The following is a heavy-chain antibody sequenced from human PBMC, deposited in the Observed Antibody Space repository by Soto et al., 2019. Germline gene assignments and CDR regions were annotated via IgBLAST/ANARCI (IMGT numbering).Heavy chain of an antibody. J-gene: IGHJ2*01. Sequence: GGSLRLSCAASGFTVSSNYMSWVRQAPGKGLEWVSVIYSGGSTYYADSVKGRFTISRHNSKNTLYLQMNSLRAEDTAVYYCARVFVRTQVVTAIRYFDLWGRGTLVTVSS. V-gene: IGHV3-53*04. CDR2: IYSGGST. CDR3: ARVFVRTQVVTAIRYFDL. D-gene: IGHD2-21*02. CDR1: GFTVSSNY.